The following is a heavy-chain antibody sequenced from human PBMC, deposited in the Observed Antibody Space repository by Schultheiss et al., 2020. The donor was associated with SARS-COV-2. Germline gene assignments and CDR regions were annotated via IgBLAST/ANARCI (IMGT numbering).Heavy chain of an antibody. CDR1: GFTFSSYW. CDR3: ARAFVDEDAFDI. Sequence: GSLRLSCAASGFTFSSYWMHWVRQAPGKGLVWVSRINSDGSSTSYADSVKGRFTISRDNAKNTLYLQMNSLRAEDTAVYYCARAFVDEDAFDIWGQGTMVTVSS. V-gene: IGHV3-74*01. D-gene: IGHD3-10*01. J-gene: IGHJ3*02. CDR2: INSDGSST.